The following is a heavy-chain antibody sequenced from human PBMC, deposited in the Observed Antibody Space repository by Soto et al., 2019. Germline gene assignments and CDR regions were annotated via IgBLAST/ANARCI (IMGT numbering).Heavy chain of an antibody. CDR3: ARIGSGSDFSYYYYGIDV. CDR1: GFTFSSYD. V-gene: IGHV3-13*01. Sequence: EVPLVESGGGLVQPGGSLSLSCAASGFTFSSYDMHWVHQATGKGLEWVSAIGNAGDTYYPGSVKGRFTISREDAKISLELQMNSPRAGDTAVYYLARIGSGSDFSYYYYGIDVWGQGTTVTVSS. D-gene: IGHD1-26*01. CDR2: IGNAGDT. J-gene: IGHJ6*02.